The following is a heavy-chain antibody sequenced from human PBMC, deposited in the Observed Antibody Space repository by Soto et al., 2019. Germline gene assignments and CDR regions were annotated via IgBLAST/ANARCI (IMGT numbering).Heavy chain of an antibody. Sequence: ASVKVSCKASGYTFTSYYMHWVRQAPGQGLEWMGIINPSGGSTSYAQKFQGRVTMTRDTSTSTVYMELSSLRSEDTAVYYCARGSYYYGSGSYHDYYYYYGMDVWGQGTTVTVSS. CDR1: GYTFTSYY. CDR3: ARGSYYYGSGSYHDYYYYYGMDV. D-gene: IGHD3-10*01. J-gene: IGHJ6*02. V-gene: IGHV1-46*01. CDR2: INPSGGST.